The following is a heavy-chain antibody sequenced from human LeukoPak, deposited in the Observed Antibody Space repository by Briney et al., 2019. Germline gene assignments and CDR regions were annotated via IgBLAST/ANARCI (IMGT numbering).Heavy chain of an antibody. V-gene: IGHV4-61*09. CDR1: GGSIISNRHY. CDR2: IYSSGNT. Sequence: PSETLSLTCTASGGSIISNRHYWSWIRQPAGKGLEWIGHIYSSGNTKYNPSLKSRLTMSIDSSKNQFSLILTSVTAADTAVYYCARGSPWVGQNWFDPWGQGTLVTVSS. D-gene: IGHD1-26*01. CDR3: ARGSPWVGQNWFDP. J-gene: IGHJ5*02.